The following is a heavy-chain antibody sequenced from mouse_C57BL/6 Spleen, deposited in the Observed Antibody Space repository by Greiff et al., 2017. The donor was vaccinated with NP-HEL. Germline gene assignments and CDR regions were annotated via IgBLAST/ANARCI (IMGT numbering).Heavy chain of an antibody. V-gene: IGHV1-50*01. Sequence: QVQLKQPGAELVKPGASVKLSCKASGYTFTSYWMQWVKQRPGQGLEWIGEIDPSDSYTNYNQKFKGKATLTVDTSSSTAYMQLSSLTSEDSAVYYCARGNYGNSFDYWGQGTTLTVSS. J-gene: IGHJ2*01. D-gene: IGHD2-1*01. CDR1: GYTFTSYW. CDR3: ARGNYGNSFDY. CDR2: IDPSDSYT.